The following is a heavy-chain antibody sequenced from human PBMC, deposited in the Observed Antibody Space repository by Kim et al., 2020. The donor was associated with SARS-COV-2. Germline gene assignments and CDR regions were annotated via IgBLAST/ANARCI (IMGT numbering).Heavy chain of an antibody. CDR3: ARGRSYTGYYYYGMDV. D-gene: IGHD2-2*02. Sequence: GGSLRLSCAASGFTFSSYSMNWVRQAPGKGLEWVSSISSSSSYIYYADSVKGRFTISRDNAKNSLYLQMNSLRAEDTAVYYCARGRSYTGYYYYGMDVWGQGTTVTVSS. J-gene: IGHJ6*02. CDR1: GFTFSSYS. V-gene: IGHV3-21*01. CDR2: ISSSSSYI.